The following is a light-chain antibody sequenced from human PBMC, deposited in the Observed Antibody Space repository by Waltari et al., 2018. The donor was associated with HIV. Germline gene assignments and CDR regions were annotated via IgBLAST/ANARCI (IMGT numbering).Light chain of an antibody. CDR1: NSNSGSNT. Sequence: QSVFTQPPSVSGTPGQRGPVYCSGSNSNSGSNTVKWYQKAPGSAPKVVMYRDDQRPSGVPDRFSGAKSGTSASLAISGVQSGDEADYYCASWDDSLKADIFGTGTTVTVL. CDR2: RDD. J-gene: IGLJ1*01. CDR3: ASWDDSLKADI. V-gene: IGLV1-44*01.